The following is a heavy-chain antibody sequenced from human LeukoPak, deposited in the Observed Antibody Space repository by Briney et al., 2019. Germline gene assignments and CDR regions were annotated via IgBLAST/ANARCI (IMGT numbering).Heavy chain of an antibody. Sequence: ASVKVSCKASGYTFTSYYMHWVRQAPGQGLEWMGMIYPRDGSTSYAQKFQGRVTVTRDTSTSTVHMELSGLRSEDTAVYYCARDQEGFDYWGQGTLVTVSS. CDR1: GYTFTSYY. J-gene: IGHJ4*02. CDR3: ARDQEGFDY. CDR2: IYPRDGST. V-gene: IGHV1-46*01.